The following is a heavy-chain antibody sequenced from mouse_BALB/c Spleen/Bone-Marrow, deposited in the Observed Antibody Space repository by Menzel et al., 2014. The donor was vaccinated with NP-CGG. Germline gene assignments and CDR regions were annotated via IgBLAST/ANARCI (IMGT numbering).Heavy chain of an antibody. CDR2: IWAGGST. V-gene: IGHV2-9*02. CDR1: GFSLTSYS. CDR3: ARDDDSCAMDY. Sequence: VMLVESGPGLVAPSQRLSIPCTVSGFSLTSYSVHWVRQPPGKGLEWLGVIWAGGSTNYNSALMSRLSISKDNSKSQVFLKMSSLQTDDTAMFYCARDDDSCAMDYWGQGTSVTVSS. J-gene: IGHJ4*01. D-gene: IGHD2-4*01.